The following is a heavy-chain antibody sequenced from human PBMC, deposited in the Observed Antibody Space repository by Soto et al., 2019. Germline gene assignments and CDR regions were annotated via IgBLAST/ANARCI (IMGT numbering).Heavy chain of an antibody. CDR3: AKDISSSSNAFDI. CDR2: ISWNSGSI. V-gene: IGHV3-9*01. D-gene: IGHD6-6*01. J-gene: IGHJ3*02. Sequence: ESGGGLVQPGRSLRLSCAASGFTFDDYAMHWVRQAPGKGLEWVSGISWNSGSIGYADSVKGRFTISRDNAKNSLYLQMNSLRAEDTALYYCAKDISSSSNAFDIWGQGTMVTVSS. CDR1: GFTFDDYA.